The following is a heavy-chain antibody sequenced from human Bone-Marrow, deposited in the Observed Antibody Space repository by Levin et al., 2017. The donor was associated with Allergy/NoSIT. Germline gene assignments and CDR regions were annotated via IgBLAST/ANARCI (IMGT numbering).Heavy chain of an antibody. CDR2: TYRDGSGR. Sequence: GGSLRLSCVASESTFDHAMHWVRQPPGKGLEWVSGTYRDGSGRDYTDSVKGRFTVSRDDSKNSLYLQMNSLRSEGTAVYCCGRDIVPGGMDVWGQGTTVTVSS. J-gene: IGHJ6*02. CDR3: GRDIVPGGMDV. D-gene: IGHD1-26*01. CDR1: ESTFDHA. V-gene: IGHV3-9*01.